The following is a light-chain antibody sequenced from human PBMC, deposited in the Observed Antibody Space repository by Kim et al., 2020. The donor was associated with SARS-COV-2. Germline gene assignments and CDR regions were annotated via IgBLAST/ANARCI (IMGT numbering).Light chain of an antibody. CDR1: NSDVGDYYH. V-gene: IGLV2-14*03. CDR2: DFS. Sequence: QSSTISCTGPNSDVGDYYHVSCYQPDPGKAPNLTVYDFSQRPSGVSNRFSGSKSGNTASLTISGLHAEDEADYYCSSYTSSTTYVFGSGTKVTVL. J-gene: IGLJ1*01. CDR3: SSYTSSTTYV.